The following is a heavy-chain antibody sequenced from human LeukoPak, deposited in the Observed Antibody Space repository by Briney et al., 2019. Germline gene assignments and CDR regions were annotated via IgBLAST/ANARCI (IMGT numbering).Heavy chain of an antibody. CDR2: IGGNDGTK. D-gene: IGHD3-10*01. J-gene: IGHJ4*02. CDR3: TNRIDGAGSDYIAF. Sequence: GRSLRLSCAACGFTFRNYVMNWVRQAPGKGLKGVSAIGGNDGTKFYAAFVKGRFPITRDNSRNTLYLQMNSIRAEDMAVYYCTNRIDGAGSDYIAFWGQGTVVTVSS. V-gene: IGHV3-23*01. CDR1: GFTFRNYV.